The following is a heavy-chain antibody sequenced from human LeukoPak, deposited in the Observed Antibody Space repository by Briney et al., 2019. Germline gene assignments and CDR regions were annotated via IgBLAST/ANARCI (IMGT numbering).Heavy chain of an antibody. V-gene: IGHV3-23*01. CDR2: ISASGGST. CDR1: GVIFNNYA. Sequence: GGSLRLSCAVSGVIFNNYAMSWVRQAPGRGLEWVSVISASGGSTYYADSVKGRFTISRDNSNYRLYLEMNSLRAEDTAVYYCAKHAGTTRQTKDYWGQGTLVTVSS. J-gene: IGHJ4*02. CDR3: AKHAGTTRQTKDY. D-gene: IGHD1-1*01.